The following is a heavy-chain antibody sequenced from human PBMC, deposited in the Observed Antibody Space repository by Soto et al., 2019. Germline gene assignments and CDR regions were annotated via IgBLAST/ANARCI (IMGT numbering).Heavy chain of an antibody. J-gene: IGHJ4*02. CDR2: IWYDGSNK. V-gene: IGHV3-33*01. CDR1: GFTFSSYG. CDR3: ARSDYYGSGSHDY. D-gene: IGHD3-10*01. Sequence: GGSLRLSCAASGFTFSSYGMHWVRQAPGKGLEWVAVIWYDGSNKYYADSVKGRFTISRDNSKNTLYLQMNSLRAEDTAVYYCARSDYYGSGSHDYWGQGTLVTVS.